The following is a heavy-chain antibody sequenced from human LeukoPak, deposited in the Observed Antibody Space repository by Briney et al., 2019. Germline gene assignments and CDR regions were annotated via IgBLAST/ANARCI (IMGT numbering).Heavy chain of an antibody. V-gene: IGHV3-7*01. CDR3: ATSHDSSGND. D-gene: IGHD3-22*01. Sequence: GGSLRLSCVASGFSFSSYWMAWVRQAPGKGLEWVANIKYDGSLKFYVDSVKGRFTISRDNAKNSLYLEMNSLRADDTAVYFCATSHDSSGNDWGQGTMVTVSS. J-gene: IGHJ4*02. CDR2: IKYDGSLK. CDR1: GFSFSSYW.